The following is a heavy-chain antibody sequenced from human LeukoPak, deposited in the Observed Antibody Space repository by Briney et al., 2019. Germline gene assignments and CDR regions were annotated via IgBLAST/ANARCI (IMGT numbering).Heavy chain of an antibody. CDR1: GFTVSSNY. Sequence: GGSLRLSCAASGFTVSSNYMSWVRQAPGKGLEWVSIIYSGGSTYYADPVKGRFTISRHNSENTLYLQMNSLRAEDTAVYYCAKDGVAPYYFDYWGQGTLVTVSS. CDR2: IYSGGST. CDR3: AKDGVAPYYFDY. D-gene: IGHD2-15*01. J-gene: IGHJ4*02. V-gene: IGHV3-53*04.